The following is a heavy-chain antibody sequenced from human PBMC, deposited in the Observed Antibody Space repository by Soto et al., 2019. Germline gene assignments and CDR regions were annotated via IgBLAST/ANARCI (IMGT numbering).Heavy chain of an antibody. CDR1: GGSFSGYY. CDR2: IYYSGST. D-gene: IGHD2-15*01. CDR3: ARGGYCSGGSCYPKDDY. V-gene: IGHV4-59*01. J-gene: IGHJ4*02. Sequence: PSETQSLTCAFYGGSFSGYYGSWIRQPPGKGLEWIGYIYYSGSTNYNPSLKSRVTISVDTSKNQFSLKLSSVTAADTAVYYCARGGYCSGGSCYPKDDYWGQGTLVTVSS.